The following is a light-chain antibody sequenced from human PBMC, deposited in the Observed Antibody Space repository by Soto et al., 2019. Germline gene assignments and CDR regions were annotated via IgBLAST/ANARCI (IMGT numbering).Light chain of an antibody. V-gene: IGKV3-15*01. CDR3: QQYNNWPRT. Sequence: EIVMTQSPATLSVSPGERATVSCRASQSVSSYLAWYQQQPGQAPRLLIYGASTRATGIPARFSGSGSGTEFTLTIGSLQSEDFAVYYCQQYNNWPRTFGQGTKLAIK. CDR1: QSVSSY. J-gene: IGKJ2*01. CDR2: GAS.